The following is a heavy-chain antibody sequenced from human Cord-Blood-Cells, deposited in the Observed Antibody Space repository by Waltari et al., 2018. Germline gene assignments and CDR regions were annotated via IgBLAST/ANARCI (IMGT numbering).Heavy chain of an antibody. J-gene: IGHJ4*02. CDR1: GGSFSGYY. CDR3: ARPSGLYSSGWYYFDY. Sequence: QVQLQQWGAGLLKPPETLSLTCAVYGGSFSGYYWRWIRQPPGKGLEWIGEINHSGNTNYNPSLKSRVTISVDTSKNQFSLKLSSVTAADTAVYYCARPSGLYSSGWYYFDYWGQGTLVTVSS. V-gene: IGHV4-34*01. CDR2: INHSGNT. D-gene: IGHD6-19*01.